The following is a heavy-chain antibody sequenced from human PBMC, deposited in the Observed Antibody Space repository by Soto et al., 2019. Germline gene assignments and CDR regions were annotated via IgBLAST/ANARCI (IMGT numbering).Heavy chain of an antibody. D-gene: IGHD6-13*01. V-gene: IGHV3-30-3*01. CDR3: ETHGTSSWPY. CDR2: ISHAGSNK. CDR1: GFTFRRYA. Sequence: QVQLVESGGGVVQPGRSLRLSCAASGFTFRRYAMHWVRQDPGKGLEWVAVISHAGSNKYYADSVKGRFTISRDNCKSTLYLQMNSLRAEDTAVYYCETHGTSSWPYWVQGTLVTVS. J-gene: IGHJ4*02.